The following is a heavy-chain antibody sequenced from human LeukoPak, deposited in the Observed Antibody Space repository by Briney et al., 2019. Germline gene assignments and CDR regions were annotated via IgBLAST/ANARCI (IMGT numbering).Heavy chain of an antibody. D-gene: IGHD5-18*01. Sequence: GGSLRLSCAASGFTFNKYWMSWVRQAPGKGLEWVANIKQDGSAKNYVDSVKGRFTVSRDNAKNSLYLQMNSLRLEDTAVYYCASEGEFGYGYFYWGQGTLVTVSS. J-gene: IGHJ4*02. V-gene: IGHV3-7*01. CDR1: GFTFNKYW. CDR3: ASEGEFGYGYFY. CDR2: IKQDGSAK.